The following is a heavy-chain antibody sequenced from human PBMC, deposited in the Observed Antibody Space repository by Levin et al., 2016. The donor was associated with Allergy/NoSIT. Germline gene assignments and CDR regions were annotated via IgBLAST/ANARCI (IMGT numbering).Heavy chain of an antibody. V-gene: IGHV1-69*06. CDR2: IIPIFGTA. CDR3: ARDLNSGIVATGASFVY. J-gene: IGHJ4*02. Sequence: WVRQAPGQGLEWMGGIIPIFGTANYAQKFQGRVTITADKSTSTAYMELSSLRSEDTAVYYCARDLNSGIVATGASFVYWGQGTLVTVSS. D-gene: IGHD5-12*01.